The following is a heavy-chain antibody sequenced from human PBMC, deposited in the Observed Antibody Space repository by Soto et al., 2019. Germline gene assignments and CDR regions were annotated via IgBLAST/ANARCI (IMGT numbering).Heavy chain of an antibody. CDR3: ARGRYGDY. Sequence: QVHLVQSGAEVKKPGASVKVSCKASGYTFTSYGITWVRQAPGQGLEWIGWISAHNGNTDYAQKLQGRVIVTRDTSTSKAYMELRSLISDDTAVYYCARGRYGDYWGQGALVTVSS. D-gene: IGHD1-1*01. V-gene: IGHV1-18*01. J-gene: IGHJ4*02. CDR1: GYTFTSYG. CDR2: ISAHNGNT.